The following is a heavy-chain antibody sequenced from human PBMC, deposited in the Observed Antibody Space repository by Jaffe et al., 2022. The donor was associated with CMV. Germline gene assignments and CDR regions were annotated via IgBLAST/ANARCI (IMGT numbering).Heavy chain of an antibody. J-gene: IGHJ5*02. CDR2: IKQDGSEK. CDR1: GFTFSSYW. Sequence: EVQLVESGGGLVQPGGSLRLSCAASGFTFSSYWMSWVRQAPGKGLEWVANIKQDGSEKYYVDSVKGRFTISRDNAKNSLYLQMNSLRAEDTAVYYCARVKNYDYVWGSYPKGWFDPWGQGTLVTVSS. V-gene: IGHV3-7*03. CDR3: ARVKNYDYVWGSYPKGWFDP. D-gene: IGHD3-16*02.